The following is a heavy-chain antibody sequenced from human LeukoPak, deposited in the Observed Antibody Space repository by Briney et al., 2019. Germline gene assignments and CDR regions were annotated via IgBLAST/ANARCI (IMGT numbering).Heavy chain of an antibody. Sequence: GASVKVSCKASGYTFPSYYMHWVRQAPGQGLEWMGVINPSGGNTNSAQKFQGRVTMTRDTSTRTVYMELSSLRSEDTAVYYCAKDGENSSGWYVGLYWGQGTLVTVSS. D-gene: IGHD6-19*01. J-gene: IGHJ4*02. V-gene: IGHV1-46*01. CDR2: INPSGGNT. CDR3: AKDGENSSGWYVGLY. CDR1: GYTFPSYY.